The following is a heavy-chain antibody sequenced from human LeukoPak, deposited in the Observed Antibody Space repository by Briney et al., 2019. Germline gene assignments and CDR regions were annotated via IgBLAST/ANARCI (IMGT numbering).Heavy chain of an antibody. V-gene: IGHV1-69*05. Sequence: GASVKVSCKASGDTFGSYAISWVRQAPGQGLEWMGRIIPIVGTANYAQKFQGRVTITTDESTSTAYMELSSLRSEDTAVYYCARVGSSGWYYPNWFDPWGQGTLVTVSS. CDR1: GDTFGSYA. J-gene: IGHJ5*02. D-gene: IGHD6-19*01. CDR3: ARVGSSGWYYPNWFDP. CDR2: IIPIVGTA.